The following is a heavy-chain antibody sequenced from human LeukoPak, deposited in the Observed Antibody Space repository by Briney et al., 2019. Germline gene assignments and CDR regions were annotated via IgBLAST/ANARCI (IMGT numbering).Heavy chain of an antibody. D-gene: IGHD1-14*01. J-gene: IGHJ4*02. CDR2: IIPILGIA. CDR1: GGTFSSYA. Sequence: SVKVSCKASGGTFSSYATSWVRQAPGQGREWRGRIIPILGIATYAQKLQGRVTITADKYTSTAYMELSSLRSEDTAVYYCASAVHTGVNFDYWGQGTLLTVPA. V-gene: IGHV1-69*04. CDR3: ASAVHTGVNFDY.